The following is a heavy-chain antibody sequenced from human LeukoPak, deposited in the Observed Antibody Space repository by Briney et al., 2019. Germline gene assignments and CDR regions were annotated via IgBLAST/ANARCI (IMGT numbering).Heavy chain of an antibody. V-gene: IGHV3-7*01. Sequence: LAGGSLRLSCAASGFTFSNYWMTWVRQAPGKGLEWVAHIKEDGGEKHYVDPVKGRFTISRDNAKNPLYLQMNSLRAEDTAMYYCVRDRGYCSGGTCYALWDYWGQGTLVTVSS. CDR1: GFTFSNYW. D-gene: IGHD2-15*01. J-gene: IGHJ4*02. CDR2: IKEDGGEK. CDR3: VRDRGYCSGGTCYALWDY.